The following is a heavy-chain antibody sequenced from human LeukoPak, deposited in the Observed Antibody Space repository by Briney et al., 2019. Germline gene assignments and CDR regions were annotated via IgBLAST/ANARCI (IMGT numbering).Heavy chain of an antibody. Sequence: ASVKVSCKASGYTFTSYAMNWVRQAPGQGLEWMGWVNTNAGNPTYAQGFTGRFVFSLDTSVSTAYLQISSLKAEDTAVYYCARVPRTTTAAGILWGQGTLVTVSS. CDR3: ARVPRTTTAAGIL. J-gene: IGHJ4*02. CDR2: VNTNAGNP. CDR1: GYTFTSYA. D-gene: IGHD6-13*01. V-gene: IGHV7-4-1*02.